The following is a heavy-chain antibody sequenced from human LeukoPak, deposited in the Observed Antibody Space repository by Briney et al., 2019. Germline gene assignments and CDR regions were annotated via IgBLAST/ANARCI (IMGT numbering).Heavy chain of an antibody. Sequence: SETLSLTCTVSGGSISSSSYYWGWIRQPPGKGLEWIGSMYYSGSTYYNPSLKSRVTISVDTSKNQFSLKLSSVTAADTAVYYCARDPLYFTVDSVYWGQGTLVTVSS. D-gene: IGHD4-23*01. J-gene: IGHJ4*02. CDR3: ARDPLYFTVDSVY. V-gene: IGHV4-39*07. CDR2: MYYSGST. CDR1: GGSISSSSYY.